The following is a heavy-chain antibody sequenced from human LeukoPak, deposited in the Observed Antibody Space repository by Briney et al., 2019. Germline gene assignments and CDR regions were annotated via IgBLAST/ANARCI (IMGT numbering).Heavy chain of an antibody. Sequence: ASVKVSCKASGYPFTSYALHWVRQAPGQRLEWMGWINAGNGNTKYSQKFQGRVTITRDTSASTAYMELSSLRSEDTAVYYCARESGLLYYFDYWGQGTLVTVSS. CDR3: ARESGLLYYFDY. D-gene: IGHD1-26*01. J-gene: IGHJ4*02. CDR2: INAGNGNT. CDR1: GYPFTSYA. V-gene: IGHV1-3*01.